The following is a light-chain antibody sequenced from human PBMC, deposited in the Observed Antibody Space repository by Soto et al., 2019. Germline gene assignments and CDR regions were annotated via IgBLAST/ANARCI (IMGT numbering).Light chain of an antibody. J-gene: IGKJ4*01. CDR1: QGVSSY. CDR3: QQRSNWLLT. Sequence: EIVLTQSPATLSLSPGERATISCRASQGVSSYLAWYQQKPGQAPRLLIYDASNWATGIPSRFSGSGSGTDFTLTISSLEPEDFAVYYCQQRSNWLLTFGGGTKVEIK. CDR2: DAS. V-gene: IGKV3-11*01.